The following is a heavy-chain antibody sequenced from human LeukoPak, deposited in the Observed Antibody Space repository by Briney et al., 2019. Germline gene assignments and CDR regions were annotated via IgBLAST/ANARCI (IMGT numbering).Heavy chain of an antibody. CDR3: ARGKRGYDILTGYSQYNYFVP. J-gene: IGHJ5*02. D-gene: IGHD3-9*01. Sequence: SETLSLTCAVSDGSISSDTFSWNWIRQPAGRGLEWIGRIYTSGSTNYNPSLKSRVTMSLDTSKNQISLKLSSVTAADTAVYYCARGKRGYDILTGYSQYNYFVPWGQGTLVTVSA. CDR1: DGSISSDTFS. V-gene: IGHV4-61*02. CDR2: IYTSGST.